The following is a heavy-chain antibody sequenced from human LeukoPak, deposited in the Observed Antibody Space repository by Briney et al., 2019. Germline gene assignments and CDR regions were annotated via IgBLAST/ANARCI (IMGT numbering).Heavy chain of an antibody. CDR3: ARVGKPNYYGSGSFGY. Sequence: GGSLRLSCAASGFTFSSYSMNWVRQAPGKGLEWVSYISSDTRTIYYADSVKGRFTISRDNAKNSLFLQMNSLRAEDTAVYYCARVGKPNYYGSGSFGYWGQGTLVTVSS. CDR1: GFTFSSYS. V-gene: IGHV3-48*04. D-gene: IGHD3-10*01. J-gene: IGHJ4*02. CDR2: ISSDTRTI.